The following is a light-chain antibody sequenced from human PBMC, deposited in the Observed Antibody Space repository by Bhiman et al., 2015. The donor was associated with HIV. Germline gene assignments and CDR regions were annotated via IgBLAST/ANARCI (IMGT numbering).Light chain of an antibody. V-gene: IGLV2-14*03. J-gene: IGLJ2*01. CDR1: SSDVGGYNY. CDR2: DVS. Sequence: QSALTQPASVSGSPGQSITISCTGTSSDVGGYNYVSWYQHHPGKAPKLMIYDVSKRPSGVSNRFSGSKSGNTASLTISGLQAEDEADYFCCSYAASSTSHVVFGGGTKLTVL. CDR3: CSYAASSTSHVV.